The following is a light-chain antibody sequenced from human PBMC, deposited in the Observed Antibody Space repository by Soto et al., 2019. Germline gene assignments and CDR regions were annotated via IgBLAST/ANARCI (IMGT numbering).Light chain of an antibody. J-gene: IGKJ5*01. CDR2: GAS. CDR1: LSVTSNY. CDR3: QQYAGSPIT. V-gene: IGKV3-20*01. Sequence: SVFTLIPRTQCLPPRGRETPSCRASLSVTSNYLAWYQQKPGQAPRLLIFGASIRATGIPDRFSGSGSGTDFSLTISRLEPEDFAVYYCQQYAGSPITFGQGTRLEIK.